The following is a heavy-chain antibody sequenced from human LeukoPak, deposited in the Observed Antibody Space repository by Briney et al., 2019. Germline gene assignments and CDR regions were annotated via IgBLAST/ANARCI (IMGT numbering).Heavy chain of an antibody. Sequence: GGSLRLSCAASGFTFGSYAMSWVRQAPARGLEWVSSLRGDGETFYIDSVKGRFTLSRDESRNTVYLQLNNLRVEDTAVYFCAKASWVSRADAVLWGQGTLVTVSS. CDR2: LRGDGET. J-gene: IGHJ4*02. CDR3: AKASWVSRADAVL. D-gene: IGHD3-16*01. V-gene: IGHV3-23*01. CDR1: GFTFGSYA.